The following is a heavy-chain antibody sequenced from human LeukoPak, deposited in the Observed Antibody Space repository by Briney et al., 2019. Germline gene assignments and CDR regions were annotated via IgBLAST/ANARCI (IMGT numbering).Heavy chain of an antibody. CDR2: ISSSSSYI. CDR3: ASSGLYCSGGSCYSGKSYYFDY. V-gene: IGHV3-21*01. CDR1: GFTFSSYS. J-gene: IGHJ4*02. Sequence: GGSLRLSCAASGFTFSSYSMNWVRQAPGKELEWVSSISSSSSYIYYADSVKGRFTISRDNAKNSLYLQMNSLRAEDTAVYYCASSGLYCSGGSCYSGKSYYFDYWGQGTLVTVS. D-gene: IGHD2-15*01.